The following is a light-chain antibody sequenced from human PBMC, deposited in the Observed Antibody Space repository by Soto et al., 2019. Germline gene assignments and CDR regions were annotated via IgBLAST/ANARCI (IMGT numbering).Light chain of an antibody. CDR2: AST. CDR1: NSNIGNNY. CDR3: VAWDDSLSCAV. Sequence: QSVLTQPPSASGTPGQRISISCSGSNSNIGNNYVYWYQQVPGTAPKLLIYASTQRQSGVPDRLSGAKSGTSASLTISGLRSEDEADYYCVAWDDSLSCAVFGGGTQLTVL. V-gene: IGLV1-47*01. J-gene: IGLJ7*01.